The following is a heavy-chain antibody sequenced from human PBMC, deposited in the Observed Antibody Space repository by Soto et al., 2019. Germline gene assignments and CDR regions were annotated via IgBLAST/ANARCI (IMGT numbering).Heavy chain of an antibody. CDR3: ARWLGYGPHFDY. V-gene: IGHV4-30-4*01. J-gene: IGHJ4*02. CDR2: IYYSGST. CDR1: GGSISSGDYY. D-gene: IGHD5-12*01. Sequence: QVQLQESGPGLVKPSQTLSLPCTVSGGSISSGDYYWSWIRQPPGKGLEWIGYIYYSGSTYYNPSLKSRMTISVDTSKNQFSLKLTSVTAADTAVYYCARWLGYGPHFDYWGQGTLVTVSS.